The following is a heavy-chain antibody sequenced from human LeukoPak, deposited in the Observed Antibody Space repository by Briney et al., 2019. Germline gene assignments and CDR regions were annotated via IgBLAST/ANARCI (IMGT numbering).Heavy chain of an antibody. D-gene: IGHD5-24*01. CDR1: GYTFSSYW. CDR2: IYSGDADT. J-gene: IGHJ4*02. Sequence: KVSCKASGYTFSSYWIGWVRQMPGKGLEWVSIIYSGDADTRYSPSFQGHVTVSADKSMSTAYLQWSSLKASDTALYYCARQRDGFFDYWSQGTLVTVSS. V-gene: IGHV5-51*01. CDR3: ARQRDGFFDY.